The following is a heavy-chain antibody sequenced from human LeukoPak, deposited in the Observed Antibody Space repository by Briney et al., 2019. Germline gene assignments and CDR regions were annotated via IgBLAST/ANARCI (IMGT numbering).Heavy chain of an antibody. D-gene: IGHD1-26*01. Sequence: PGGPLRLSCAASGFTFSNYNMNWVRQAPGKGPEWVSSFLSSSSYIYYADSVKGRFTISRDNAKNSLYLQMNSLRAEDTAVYYCARGSIMGARGLGDYWGQGTLVTVSS. J-gene: IGHJ4*02. V-gene: IGHV3-21*01. CDR3: ARGSIMGARGLGDY. CDR2: FLSSSSYI. CDR1: GFTFSNYN.